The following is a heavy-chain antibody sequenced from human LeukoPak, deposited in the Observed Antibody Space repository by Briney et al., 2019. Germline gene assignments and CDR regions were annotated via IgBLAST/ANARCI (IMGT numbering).Heavy chain of an antibody. CDR3: ARRGVVTATSFDAMDV. V-gene: IGHV4-59*01. CDR2: IYYTGST. CDR1: GGSISSYY. D-gene: IGHD2-21*02. Sequence: PSETLSLTCTVSGGSISSYYWSWIRQPPGKGLEWIGYIYYTGSTNYSPSLKSRVTISVDTSKTQFSLRLSSVTTADTPVYYCARRGVVTATSFDAMDVWGNGTTVTVSS. J-gene: IGHJ6*03.